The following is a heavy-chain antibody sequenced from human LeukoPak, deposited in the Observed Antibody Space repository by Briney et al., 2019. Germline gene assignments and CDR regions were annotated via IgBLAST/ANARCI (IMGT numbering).Heavy chain of an antibody. CDR3: ARDIGDYGYYYGLDV. Sequence: ETLSLTCSVSGGSITRYCWSWIRQPAGKGLEWIGRIYTSGNIDYNPSLKSRVTVSVDTSKNECTLKLTSVTAADTAVYYCARDIGDYGYYYGLDVWGQGTTVTVSS. CDR2: IYTSGNI. D-gene: IGHD4-17*01. V-gene: IGHV4-4*07. J-gene: IGHJ6*02. CDR1: GGSITRYC.